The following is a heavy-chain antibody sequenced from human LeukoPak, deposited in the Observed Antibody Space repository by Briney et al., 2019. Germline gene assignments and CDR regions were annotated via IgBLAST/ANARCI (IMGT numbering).Heavy chain of an antibody. CDR3: ARFIAAAIDYYYYGMDV. D-gene: IGHD6-13*01. CDR2: ISAYNGNT. V-gene: IGHV1-18*01. J-gene: IGHJ6*02. Sequence: ASVKVSCKASGGTFSSYAISWVRQAPGQGLEWMGWISAYNGNTNYAQKLQGRVTMTTDTSTSTAYMELRSLRSDDTAVYYCARFIAAAIDYYYYGMDVWGQGTTVTVSS. CDR1: GGTFSSYA.